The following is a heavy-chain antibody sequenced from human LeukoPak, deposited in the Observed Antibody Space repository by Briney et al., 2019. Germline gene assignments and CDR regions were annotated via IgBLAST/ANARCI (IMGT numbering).Heavy chain of an antibody. D-gene: IGHD6-13*01. CDR1: GFTFSSYS. J-gene: IGHJ4*02. CDR2: ISSSSSYI. Sequence: PGGSLRLSCAASGFTFSSYSMNWVRQAPGKGLEWVSSISSSSSYIYYADSVKGRFTISRDNAKNSLYLQMNSLRAEDTAVYYCARDPSQAGQQQLDYWGQGTLVTVSS. V-gene: IGHV3-21*01. CDR3: ARDPSQAGQQQLDY.